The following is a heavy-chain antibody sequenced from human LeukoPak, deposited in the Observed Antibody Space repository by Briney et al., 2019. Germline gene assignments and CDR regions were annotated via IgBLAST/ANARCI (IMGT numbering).Heavy chain of an antibody. CDR1: GFTFNKSW. V-gene: IGHV3-7*01. CDR3: AKTGERDY. CDR2: IKEDGTQK. Sequence: HPGGSLRLSCAASGFTFNKSWMSWVRQAPGKGPEWLANIKEDGTQKYYVDSVRGRFTISRDNAENSLYLQMNSLRDEDTAVYYCAKTGERDYWGRGTLVTVSS. J-gene: IGHJ4*02. D-gene: IGHD7-27*01.